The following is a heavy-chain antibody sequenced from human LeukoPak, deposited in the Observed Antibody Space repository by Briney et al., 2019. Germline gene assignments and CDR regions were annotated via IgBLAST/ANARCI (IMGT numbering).Heavy chain of an antibody. V-gene: IGHV3-7*01. D-gene: IGHD3-16*01. CDR3: AREWGGQDLGMDV. J-gene: IGHJ6*02. CDR1: GFTFSSYW. Sequence: GSLRLSCAASGFTFSSYWMSWVRQAPGKGLEWVANIKQDGSEKYYVDSVKGRFTISRDNAKNSLYLQMNSLRAEDTAVYYCAREWGGQDLGMDVWGQGTTVTVSS. CDR2: IKQDGSEK.